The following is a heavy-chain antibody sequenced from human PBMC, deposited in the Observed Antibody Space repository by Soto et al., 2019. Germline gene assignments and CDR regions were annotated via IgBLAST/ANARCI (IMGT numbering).Heavy chain of an antibody. J-gene: IGHJ4*02. CDR2: INPLPTSGST. Sequence: QVQLVQSGAEVKKPGASVKVSCKASGYIFTNYYIHWVRQAPGQGLEWMAIINPLPTSGSTNYAQKFQGRVTVTRDTSTSTVYMELSSLRTEYTAIYYCARDLAAAACWGKGTLVTVSS. CDR3: ARDLAAAAC. CDR1: GYIFTNYY. D-gene: IGHD6-13*01. V-gene: IGHV1-46*01.